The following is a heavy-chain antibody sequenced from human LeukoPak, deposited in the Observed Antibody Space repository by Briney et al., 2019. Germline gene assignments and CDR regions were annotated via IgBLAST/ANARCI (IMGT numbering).Heavy chain of an antibody. V-gene: IGHV4-61*01. CDR3: ARGEYGLFDY. CDR2: IYYSGST. Sequence: SETLSLTCTVSGGSISGGSYYWSWIRQPPGKGLEWIGYIYYSGSTKYDLSLKSRVTISVDTSKNQLSLKLSSVTAADTAVYYCARGEYGLFDYWGQGTLVTVSS. CDR1: GGSISGGSYY. J-gene: IGHJ4*02. D-gene: IGHD2/OR15-2a*01.